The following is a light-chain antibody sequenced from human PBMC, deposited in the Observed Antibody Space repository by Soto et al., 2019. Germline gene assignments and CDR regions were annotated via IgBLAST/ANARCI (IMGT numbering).Light chain of an antibody. CDR2: WAS. Sequence: DIVMTQSPDSLAVSLGERATINCKSNQSVLYSSNNKNYIAWYHQKPGQPPKLLIYWASTRESGVPDRFSGSGSGTDFTLTISSLQAEDVAVYYCQQYYSTPWTFGQGTKVEIK. V-gene: IGKV4-1*01. CDR1: QSVLYSSNNKNY. J-gene: IGKJ1*01. CDR3: QQYYSTPWT.